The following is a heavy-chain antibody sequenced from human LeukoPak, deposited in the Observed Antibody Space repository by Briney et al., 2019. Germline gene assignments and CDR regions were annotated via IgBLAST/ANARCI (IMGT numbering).Heavy chain of an antibody. Sequence: GGSLRLSCAASGFTFSSYRMQWVRQAPGKGLVWVSRIDTDVSNTFYADSVKGRFTISRDNAKNTLNLQMNSLRAEDTAVYYCARVSGTGSDWWGQGTLVTVSS. D-gene: IGHD6-13*01. CDR1: GFTFSSYR. CDR3: ARVSGTGSDW. CDR2: IDTDVSNT. V-gene: IGHV3-74*01. J-gene: IGHJ4*02.